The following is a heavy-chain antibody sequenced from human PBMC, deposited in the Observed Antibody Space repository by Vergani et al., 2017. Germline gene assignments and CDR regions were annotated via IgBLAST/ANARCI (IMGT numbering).Heavy chain of an antibody. CDR2: ISYDGNKK. CDR1: GFSFSDSG. CDR3: ARDFLTRVTTLDYYYMGV. D-gene: IGHD1-1*01. J-gene: IGHJ6*03. Sequence: QVQLVESGGGEVQPGRCLRLSCSAAGFSFSDSGVHWVRQALGKGLEWVSVISYDGNKKNYADSVKGRFTISRDNSKNTLYLEMNALRAEDTAVYYCARDFLTRVTTLDYYYMGVWGKGTTVTVSS. V-gene: IGHV3-30*03.